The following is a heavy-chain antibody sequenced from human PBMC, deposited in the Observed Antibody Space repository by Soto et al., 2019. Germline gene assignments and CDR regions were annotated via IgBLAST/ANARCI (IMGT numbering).Heavy chain of an antibody. CDR2: IKSITDGGTT. CDR1: GFTFTNVG. CDR3: TTGAYYYGS. V-gene: IGHV3-15*01. D-gene: IGHD3-10*01. Sequence: EVQLVESGGGLVKPGGSLRLSCAASGFTFTNVGMSWVRQAPGKGLEWVGRIKSITDGGTTDYAAPVKGRFTISRDDSKNTLYLQTDSPKTEDTAVYYCTTGAYYYGSWGQGTLVTVSS. J-gene: IGHJ5*02.